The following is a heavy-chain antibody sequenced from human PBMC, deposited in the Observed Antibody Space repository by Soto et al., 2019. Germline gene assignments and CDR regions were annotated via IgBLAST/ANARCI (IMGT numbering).Heavy chain of an antibody. CDR3: ARGTTVTTLDAYDI. J-gene: IGHJ3*02. D-gene: IGHD4-17*01. CDR1: GFTFSSYS. V-gene: IGHV3-48*01. CDR2: ISSSSSTI. Sequence: GGSLRLSCAASGFTFSSYSMNWVRQAPGKGLEWASYISSSSSTIYYADSVKGRFTISRDNAKNSLYLQMNSLRAEDTAVYYCARGTTVTTLDAYDIWGQGTMVTVSS.